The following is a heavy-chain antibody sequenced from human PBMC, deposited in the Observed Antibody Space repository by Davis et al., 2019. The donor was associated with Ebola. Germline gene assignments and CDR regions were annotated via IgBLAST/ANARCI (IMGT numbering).Heavy chain of an antibody. J-gene: IGHJ4*02. CDR1: GFTFSSYW. D-gene: IGHD4-17*01. CDR2: INSDGSST. Sequence: GESLKISCAASGFTFSSYWMHWVRQAPGKGLVWVSRINSDGSSTSYADSVKGRFTISRDNAKNTLYLQMNSLRAEDTAVYYCTGTTVTADYWGQGTLVTVSS. V-gene: IGHV3-74*01. CDR3: TGTTVTADY.